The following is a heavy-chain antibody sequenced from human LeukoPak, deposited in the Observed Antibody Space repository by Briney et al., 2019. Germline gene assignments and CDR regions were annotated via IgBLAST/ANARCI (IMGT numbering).Heavy chain of an antibody. V-gene: IGHV4-34*01. D-gene: IGHD5-18*01. CDR1: GGSFSGYY. CDR2: INHSGST. J-gene: IGHJ4*02. Sequence: SETLSLTCAVYGGSFSGYYWSWIRQPPGKGLEWIGEINHSGSTNYNPSLKSRVTISVDTSKNQFSLKPSSVTAADTAVYYCARGHGLWDLNLNYYFDYWGQGTLVTVSS. CDR3: ARGHGLWDLNLNYYFDY.